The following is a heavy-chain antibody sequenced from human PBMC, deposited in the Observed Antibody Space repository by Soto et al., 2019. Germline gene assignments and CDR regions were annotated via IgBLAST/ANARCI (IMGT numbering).Heavy chain of an antibody. V-gene: IGHV1-8*01. CDR1: GYTFTSYD. CDR3: ARGGFWSGYSYNNWFDP. Sequence: ASVKVSCKASGYTFTSYDINWVRQATGQGLEWMGWMNPNSGNTGYAQKFQGRVTMTRNTSISTAYMELSSLRSEDTAVYYCARGGFWSGYSYNNWFDPWGQGTLVTVSS. J-gene: IGHJ5*02. D-gene: IGHD3-3*01. CDR2: MNPNSGNT.